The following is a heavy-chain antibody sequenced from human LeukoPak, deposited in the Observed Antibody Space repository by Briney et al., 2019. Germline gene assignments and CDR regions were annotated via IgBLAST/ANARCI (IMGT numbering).Heavy chain of an antibody. J-gene: IGHJ6*02. CDR2: ICGSGGST. Sequence: GGSLRLSCAASGFTISSYAMCFLRQAPKEVLELVSAICGSGGSTYYADSVKGRFTIYRDNYKNTLYLQMNSLRAEGTAVYYCARGYYGSGSDPGMDVWGQGTTVTVSS. V-gene: IGHV3-23*01. CDR3: ARGYYGSGSDPGMDV. CDR1: GFTISSYA. D-gene: IGHD3-10*01.